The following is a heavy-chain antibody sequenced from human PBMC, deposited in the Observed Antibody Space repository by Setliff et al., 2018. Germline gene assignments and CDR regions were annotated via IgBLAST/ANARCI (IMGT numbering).Heavy chain of an antibody. CDR3: ARLGTTIPTSGTWTYYYYYYMDV. D-gene: IGHD2-21*01. CDR2: IYYGGST. CDR1: GGSISTSNYQ. V-gene: IGHV4-39*01. J-gene: IGHJ6*03. Sequence: SETLSLTCTVSGGSISTSNYQWAWIRQSPGKGLEWIGSIYYGGSTNYNPSLKSRVTIFVDTSDNQFSLKLSPVTAADTAVYYCARLGTTIPTSGTWTYYYYYYMDVWGKGTTGTVSS.